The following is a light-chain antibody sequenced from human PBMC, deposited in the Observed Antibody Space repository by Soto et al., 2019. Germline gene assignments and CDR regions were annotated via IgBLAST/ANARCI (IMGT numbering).Light chain of an antibody. CDR2: DAI. CDR3: QHYNSYSEA. V-gene: IGKV3-15*01. J-gene: IGKJ1*01. CDR1: QNIHNH. Sequence: DKLMSQSPATLSVSLGERVTLSCRASQNIHNHMSWFLQKPGQTPRLLIYDAIIRAPDVPSRFSGSGSGTEFTLTISSLQPDDFATYYCQHYNSYSEAFGQGTKVDIK.